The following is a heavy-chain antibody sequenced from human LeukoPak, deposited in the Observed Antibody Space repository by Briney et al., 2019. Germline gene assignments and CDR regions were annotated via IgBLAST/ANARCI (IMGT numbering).Heavy chain of an antibody. CDR2: ISGSGDGA. V-gene: IGHV3-23*01. Sequence: GGPLRLSCAASGFTFSTYAMSWVRQAPGKGLQWVSLISGSGDGAHYADSVKGRFTISRDNSKNTVYPQMTNLRAEDTAVYYCAKGYIQLWWFDYWGQGTLVTVSS. CDR3: AKGYIQLWWFDY. CDR1: GFTFSTYA. J-gene: IGHJ4*02. D-gene: IGHD2-21*01.